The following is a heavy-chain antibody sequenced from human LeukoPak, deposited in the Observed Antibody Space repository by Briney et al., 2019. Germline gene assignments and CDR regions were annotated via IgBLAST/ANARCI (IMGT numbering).Heavy chain of an antibody. J-gene: IGHJ3*02. V-gene: IGHV3-66*01. CDR1: GVTLSSSY. CDR3: ARDCGGGYCYSGAFDI. Sequence: PGGSLRLSCAASGVTLSSSYMSWVRQAPGKGLEWVSVIYSGGDTYYPDSVKGRFTISRDNSKNKVYLHMNGLKAEDTAVYYCARDCGGGYCYSGAFDIWGQGTMVTVSS. D-gene: IGHD2-15*01. CDR2: IYSGGDT.